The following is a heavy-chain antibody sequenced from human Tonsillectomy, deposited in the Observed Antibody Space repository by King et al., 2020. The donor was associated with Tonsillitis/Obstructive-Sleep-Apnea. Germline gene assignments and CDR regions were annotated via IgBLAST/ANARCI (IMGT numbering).Heavy chain of an antibody. CDR3: ANSGSNHYDILSPDPPDY. CDR2: IYWDDDK. CDR1: GFSLSTSGVG. Sequence: ITLKESGPTLVKPTQTVTLTCTFSGFSLSTSGVGVGWIRQPPGKALEWLALIYWDDDKRYSPSLKSRLTITKDTSKNQVVLTMTNMDPVDTATYYCANSGSNHYDILSPDPPDYWGQGTLVTVSS. D-gene: IGHD3-9*01. V-gene: IGHV2-5*02. J-gene: IGHJ4*02.